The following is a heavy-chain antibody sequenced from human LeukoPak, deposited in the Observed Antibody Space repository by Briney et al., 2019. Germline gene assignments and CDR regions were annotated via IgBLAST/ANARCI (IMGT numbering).Heavy chain of an antibody. D-gene: IGHD1-14*01. CDR2: IWYDGSNK. V-gene: IGHV3-33*01. CDR1: GFTFSSYG. J-gene: IGHJ4*02. Sequence: GGSLRLSCAASGFTFSSYGMHWVRQAPGKGLEWVAVIWYDGSNKYYADSVKGRFTISRDNSKNTLYLQMNSLRAEDTAVYYCARGHAPYLTPPSRLFDYWGQGTLLTVSS. CDR3: ARGHAPYLTPPSRLFDY.